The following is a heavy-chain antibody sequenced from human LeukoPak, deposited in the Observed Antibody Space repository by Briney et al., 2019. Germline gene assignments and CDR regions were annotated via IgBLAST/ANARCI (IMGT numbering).Heavy chain of an antibody. J-gene: IGHJ4*02. CDR1: GFTFSSYW. CDR2: IKQDGSEK. Sequence: PGGSLRLSRAASGFTFSSYWMSWVRQAPGKGMEWVANIKQDGSEKYHVDSVKGRFTISRDNAKNSLYLQMNSLRAEDTAVYYCARAPGDPPSYWGQGTLVTASS. D-gene: IGHD4-17*01. V-gene: IGHV3-7*03. CDR3: ARAPGDPPSY.